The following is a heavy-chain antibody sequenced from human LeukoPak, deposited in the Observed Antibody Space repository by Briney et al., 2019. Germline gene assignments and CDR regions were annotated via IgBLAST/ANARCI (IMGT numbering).Heavy chain of an antibody. V-gene: IGHV4-39*07. J-gene: IGHJ6*02. Sequence: GSLRLSCAASGFTFSSYSMNWVRQAPGKGLEWIGSIYYSGSTYYNPSLKSRVTISVDTSKNQFSLKLSSVTAADTAVYYCARDDAPDYDILTGYPRVYYYYGMDVWGQGTTVTVSS. CDR2: IYYSGST. CDR3: ARDDAPDYDILTGYPRVYYYYGMDV. CDR1: GFTFSSYS. D-gene: IGHD3-9*01.